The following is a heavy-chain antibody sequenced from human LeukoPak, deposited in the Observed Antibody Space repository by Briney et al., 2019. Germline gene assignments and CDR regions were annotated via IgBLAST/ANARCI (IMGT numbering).Heavy chain of an antibody. CDR1: GYTFTSYA. D-gene: IGHD2-2*02. J-gene: IGHJ6*02. CDR2: IIPIFGTA. V-gene: IGHV1-69*13. Sequence: SVKVSCKASGYTFTSYAISWVRQAPGQGLEWMGGIIPIFGTADYAQKFQGRVTITADESTSTAYMELSSLRSEDTAVYYCAIRAYCSSTSCYNYYYGMDVWGQGTTVTVSS. CDR3: AIRAYCSSTSCYNYYYGMDV.